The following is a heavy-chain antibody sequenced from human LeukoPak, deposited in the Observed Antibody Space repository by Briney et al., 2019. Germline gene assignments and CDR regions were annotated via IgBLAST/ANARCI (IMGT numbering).Heavy chain of an antibody. D-gene: IGHD3-10*01. J-gene: IGHJ5*02. CDR3: ARISGGWFDP. CDR1: GGSISSGGYY. V-gene: IGHV4-31*03. Sequence: SQTLSLTCTVSGGSISSGGYYWSWIRQHPGEGLEWIGYINHSGSTDYKPSLKSRVTLSVDTSKSQFSLKMSSVTAADTAVYYCARISGGWFDPWGQGTLVTVSS. CDR2: INHSGST.